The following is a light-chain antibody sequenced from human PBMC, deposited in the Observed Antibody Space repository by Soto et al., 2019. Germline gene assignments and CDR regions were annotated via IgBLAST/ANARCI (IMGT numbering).Light chain of an antibody. CDR1: QGIGIY. Sequence: DIQMTQSPSSLSASLGDRVTITCRASQGIGIYLAWFQQRPGKVPKLLIYAASTLQSGVPSRFSGSGSGTDFTLTISSLQPEDVAPYYCQKYNSAPLPFGGGTRVEIK. CDR3: QKYNSAPLP. J-gene: IGKJ4*01. V-gene: IGKV1-27*01. CDR2: AAS.